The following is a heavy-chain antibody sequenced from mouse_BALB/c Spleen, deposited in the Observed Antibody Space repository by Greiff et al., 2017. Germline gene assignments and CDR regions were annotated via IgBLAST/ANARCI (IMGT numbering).Heavy chain of an antibody. CDR3: ARHEDDGYYAWFAY. V-gene: IGHV5-2*01. J-gene: IGHJ3*01. CDR1: EYEFPSHD. CDR2: INSDGGST. D-gene: IGHD2-3*01. Sequence: DVKLVESGGGLVQPGESLKLSCESNEYEFPSHDMSWVRKTPEKRLELVAAINSDGGSTYYPDTMERRFIISRDNTKKTLYLQMSSLRSEDTALYYGARHEDDGYYAWFAYWGQGTLVTVSA.